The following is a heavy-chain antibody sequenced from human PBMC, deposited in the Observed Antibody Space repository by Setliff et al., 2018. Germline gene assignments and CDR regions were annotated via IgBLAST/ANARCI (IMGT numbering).Heavy chain of an antibody. J-gene: IGHJ4*02. V-gene: IGHV4-59*08. CDR1: GGSISSYY. CDR2: IYYSGST. CDR3: ARQPSSGAYYNPRPYYFDY. D-gene: IGHD3-10*01. Sequence: SETLSLTCTVSGGSISSYYWSWIRQPPGKGLEWIGYIYYSGSTNYNPSLKSRVTMSADTSNNQFSLNLRSVTAADTAVYFCARQPSSGAYYNPRPYYFDYWGQGTLVTVSS.